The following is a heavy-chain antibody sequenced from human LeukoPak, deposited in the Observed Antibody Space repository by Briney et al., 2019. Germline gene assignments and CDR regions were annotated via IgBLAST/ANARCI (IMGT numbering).Heavy chain of an antibody. CDR3: ARNIISANSAWD. D-gene: IGHD1-26*01. V-gene: IGHV3-64*01. Sequence: PGGSLILSCAASGFTFSAFAMHWARQPPGKGLEYVSTISADGKSAYYGISVKGRFTVSRDNSKNTVYLQMGSRRPDDMAVYYCARNIISANSAWDWGQGTLVTVSS. CDR1: GFTFSAFA. CDR2: ISADGKSA. J-gene: IGHJ4*02.